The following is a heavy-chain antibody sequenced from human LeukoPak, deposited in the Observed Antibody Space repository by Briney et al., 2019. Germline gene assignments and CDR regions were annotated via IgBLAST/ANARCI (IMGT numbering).Heavy chain of an antibody. CDR3: ACDFRYLGHDF. CDR1: AFTLGDFY. V-gene: IGHV3-11*01. CDR2: ISNVGLTT. J-gene: IGHJ4*02. Sequence: GGSLRLSCPASAFTLGDFYMSWIRQAPGKVLEWIAYISNVGLTTYYAESVKGRFTISRDNAKNSLYLQMNSLRPEDTAVYYCACDFRYLGHDFWGQGSLVTVSS. D-gene: IGHD2-21*02.